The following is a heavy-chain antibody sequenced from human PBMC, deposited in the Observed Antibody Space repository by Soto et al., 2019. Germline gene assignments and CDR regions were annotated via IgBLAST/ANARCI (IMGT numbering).Heavy chain of an antibody. D-gene: IGHD6-13*01. V-gene: IGHV3-21*02. CDR2: ISSSSSYI. CDR3: ARHQGPAAGNYGMDV. CDR1: GFTFSRYS. Sequence: EVQLVESGGGLVKPGGSLRLSCAASGFTFSRYSMNWVRQAPGKGLERVASISSSSSYIYYADSVKGRFTISRDKAKNSLFLQRSSLRAEDTSLYYCARHQGPAAGNYGMDVCGRGTTVTVSS. J-gene: IGHJ6*02.